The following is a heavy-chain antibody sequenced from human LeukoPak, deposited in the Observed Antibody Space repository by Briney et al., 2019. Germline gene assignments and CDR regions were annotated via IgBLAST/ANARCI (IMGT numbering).Heavy chain of an antibody. D-gene: IGHD2-15*01. J-gene: IGHJ3*02. Sequence: PGGSLRLSCAASGFTFSSYGMHWVRQAPGKGLEWVAFIRYDGSNKYFADSVKGRFTISRDNAKNSLYLQMNSLRAEDTAVYYCARDLVCIRGSCYYAFDIWGQGTMVTVSS. CDR2: IRYDGSNK. CDR1: GFTFSSYG. CDR3: ARDLVCIRGSCYYAFDI. V-gene: IGHV3-30*02.